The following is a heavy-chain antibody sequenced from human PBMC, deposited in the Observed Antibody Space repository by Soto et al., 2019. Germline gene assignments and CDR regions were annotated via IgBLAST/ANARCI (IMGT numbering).Heavy chain of an antibody. Sequence: PGGSPRLSCAASGFTFSTYWMHWVRQGPGKGLVWVSRIKGDGIITNYADSVRGRFTVSRDNAKSTLYLQINSLTAEDTAVYYCARGTLTSIDMFDYWGQGT. CDR2: IKGDGIIT. J-gene: IGHJ4*02. CDR1: GFTFSTYW. D-gene: IGHD2-21*01. V-gene: IGHV3-74*01. CDR3: ARGTLTSIDMFDY.